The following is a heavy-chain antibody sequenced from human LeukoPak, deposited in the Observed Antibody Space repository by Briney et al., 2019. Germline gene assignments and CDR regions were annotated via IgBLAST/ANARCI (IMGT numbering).Heavy chain of an antibody. CDR3: AIYGDYVGDFDY. CDR2: IDPSDSYT. D-gene: IGHD4-17*01. J-gene: IGHJ4*02. V-gene: IGHV5-10-1*01. Sequence: GESLQISCQGSGYSFTSYWISWVRQMPGKGLEWMGRIDPSDSYTNYSPSFQGHVTISADKSISTAYLQWSSLKASDTAMYYCAIYGDYVGDFDYWGQGTLVTVSS. CDR1: GYSFTSYW.